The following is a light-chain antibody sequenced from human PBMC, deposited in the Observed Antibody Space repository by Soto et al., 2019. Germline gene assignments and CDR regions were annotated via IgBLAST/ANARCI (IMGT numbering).Light chain of an antibody. J-gene: IGKJ2*01. Sequence: DIQMTQSPSSLSASVGDKITITCRASQSIGNNVNWYQQKAGRAPKLLIYAASSLQSGVPPRFSGSGSGTDFALTISSLQPEDFATYHCQQSYSTPSFGQGTQLEIK. CDR2: AAS. CDR3: QQSYSTPS. V-gene: IGKV1-39*01. CDR1: QSIGNN.